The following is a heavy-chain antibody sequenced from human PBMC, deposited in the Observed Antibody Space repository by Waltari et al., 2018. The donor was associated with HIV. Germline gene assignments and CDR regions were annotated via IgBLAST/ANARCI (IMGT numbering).Heavy chain of an antibody. CDR2: INPNSGGT. J-gene: IGHJ6*02. CDR3: AREGARMTTMIYYYYGMDV. D-gene: IGHD4-4*01. V-gene: IGHV1-2*06. Sequence: QVQLVQSGAEVQKPGASVKVPCKASGYTLPGYYMHWVRQAPGQGLEWMGRINPNSGGTNYAQQFQGRVTMTRDTSISTAYMELSRLRSDDTAVYYCAREGARMTTMIYYYYGMDVWGQGTTVTVSS. CDR1: GYTLPGYY.